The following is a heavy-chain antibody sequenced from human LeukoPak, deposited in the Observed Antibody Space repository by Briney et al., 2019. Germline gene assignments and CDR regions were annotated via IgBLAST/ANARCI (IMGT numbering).Heavy chain of an antibody. D-gene: IGHD2-21*02. CDR3: ARLYIYPRAVTANPRAFDM. CDR1: GVSISTYY. V-gene: IGHV4-59*08. J-gene: IGHJ3*02. CDR2: IYYSGST. Sequence: SETLSLTCTVSGVSISTYYWSWIRQPPGKGLEGFGYIYYSGSTKYNPSLKSRVTISVDTSKNQFSLKLSSVTAADTAVYYCARLYIYPRAVTANPRAFDMWGQGTMVTVSS.